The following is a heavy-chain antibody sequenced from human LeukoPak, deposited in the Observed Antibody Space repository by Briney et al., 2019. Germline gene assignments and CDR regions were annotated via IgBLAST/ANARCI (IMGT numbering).Heavy chain of an antibody. Sequence: PGGSLRLSCAGSGFAFGSFTMTWVRQAPGKGLEWVSLISATSSDINYAESVRGRFTISRDNAKNSLFLQMDSLRAEDTAIYYCAKGLFSAYDKYLDSWGQGTLVTVSS. CDR2: ISATSSDI. D-gene: IGHD5-12*01. CDR3: AKGLFSAYDKYLDS. CDR1: GFAFGSFT. V-gene: IGHV3-21*04. J-gene: IGHJ4*02.